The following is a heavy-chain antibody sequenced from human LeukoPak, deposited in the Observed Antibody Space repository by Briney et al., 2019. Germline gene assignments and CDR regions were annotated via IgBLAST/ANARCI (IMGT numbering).Heavy chain of an antibody. CDR1: GGSIRSYF. D-gene: IGHD3-10*01. J-gene: IGHJ5*02. CDR2: MYPSGST. Sequence: SETLSLTCTVSGGSIRSYFWSWIRQPAGKGLEWIGRMYPSGSTDYNPSLKNRVTMSLDTSKNQFSLRLNSLTAADTAVYYCARDSGRARESNWFDPWGQGTLVTVSS. V-gene: IGHV4-4*07. CDR3: ARDSGRARESNWFDP.